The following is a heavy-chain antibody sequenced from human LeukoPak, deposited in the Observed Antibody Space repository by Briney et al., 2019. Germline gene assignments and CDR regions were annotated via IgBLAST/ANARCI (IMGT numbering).Heavy chain of an antibody. CDR2: MSYSGAT. V-gene: IGHV4-39*01. Sequence: SETLSLTCTVSGGSISSSSYHWGWIRQSPGEGLQWITRMSYSGATYYNPSLQSRVHISVGTSKNQFSLKLYSVTAADTAVYYCARHCRAVLVVPVARGDYFDYLGQGTLVTVSS. CDR1: GGSISSSSYH. CDR3: ARHCRAVLVVPVARGDYFDY. J-gene: IGHJ4*02. D-gene: IGHD2-2*01.